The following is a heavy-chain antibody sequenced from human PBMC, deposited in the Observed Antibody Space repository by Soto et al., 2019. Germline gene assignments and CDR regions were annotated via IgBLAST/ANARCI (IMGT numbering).Heavy chain of an antibody. J-gene: IGHJ4*02. D-gene: IGHD3-10*01. CDR2: ISWNSGNM. CDR1: GFTFDHYA. V-gene: IGHV3-9*01. Sequence: PGGSLRLSCAASGFTFDHYAMHWVRQVPGRGLEWVSGISWNSGNMDYRDSVKGRFTISRDNARNSLYLQMDSLRPDDTAFYYCAKGGSQLLLGPFDSWGQGTLVTVSS. CDR3: AKGGSQLLLGPFDS.